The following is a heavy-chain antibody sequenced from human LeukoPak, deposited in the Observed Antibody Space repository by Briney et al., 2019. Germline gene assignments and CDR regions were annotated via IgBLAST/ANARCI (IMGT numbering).Heavy chain of an antibody. J-gene: IGHJ6*02. CDR1: GGSISPYY. CDR3: ATPRLRFGRPYYYGLDV. D-gene: IGHD3-10*01. Sequence: PSETLSLTCGAYGGSISPYYRTWIRQSPGKGLEWIGEIDQSGSTNYNPSLKSRLIISLDTSKNQFSLTLTSVTAADTAIYYCATPRLRFGRPYYYGLDVWGHGTTVTVSS. V-gene: IGHV4-34*01. CDR2: IDQSGST.